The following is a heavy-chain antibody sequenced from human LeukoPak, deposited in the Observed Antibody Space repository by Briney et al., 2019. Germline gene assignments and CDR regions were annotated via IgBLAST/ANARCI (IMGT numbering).Heavy chain of an antibody. CDR3: AKGGTTVTLNGMDV. D-gene: IGHD4-17*01. Sequence: GSLRLSCAASGFTFSSYWMSWVRQAPGKGLEWVANIKQDGSEKYYVDSVKGRFTISRDNAKNSLYLQMNSLRAEDTAVYYCAKGGTTVTLNGMDVWGQGTTVTVSS. V-gene: IGHV3-7*03. CDR2: IKQDGSEK. J-gene: IGHJ6*02. CDR1: GFTFSSYW.